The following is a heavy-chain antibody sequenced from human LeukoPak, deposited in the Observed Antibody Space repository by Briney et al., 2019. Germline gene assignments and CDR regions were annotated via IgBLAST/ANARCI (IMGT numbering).Heavy chain of an antibody. D-gene: IGHD4-11*01. V-gene: IGHV3-9*01. CDR3: AKDRLDVVTTDFDY. CDR1: GFTFDDYA. J-gene: IGHJ4*02. Sequence: GRSLRLSCAASGFTFDDYAMHWGRQAPGKGLEWVLGISWNSGSIGYADSVKGRFTISRDNAKNPLYLQLNSLRAEDTALYYCAKDRLDVVTTDFDYWGQGTLVTVSS. CDR2: ISWNSGSI.